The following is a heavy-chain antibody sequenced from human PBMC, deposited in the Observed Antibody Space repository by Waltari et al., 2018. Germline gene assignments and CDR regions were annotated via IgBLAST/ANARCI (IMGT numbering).Heavy chain of an antibody. CDR3: VADGYNRRDGY. J-gene: IGHJ4*02. CDR1: GFTFSSYA. Sequence: EVQLLESGGGLVQPGGSLRLSCAASGFTFSSYAMSWVRQAPGKGLEWVSAISGSGGSTYYADSVKGRFTSSRDNSKNTLYLQMNSLRAEDTAVYYCVADGYNRRDGYWGQGTLVTVSS. V-gene: IGHV3-23*01. D-gene: IGHD5-12*01. CDR2: ISGSGGST.